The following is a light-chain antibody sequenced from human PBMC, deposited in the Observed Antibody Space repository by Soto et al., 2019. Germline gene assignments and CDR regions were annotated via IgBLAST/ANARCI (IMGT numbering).Light chain of an antibody. CDR2: AAS. V-gene: IGKV1-39*01. J-gene: IGKJ4*01. Sequence: DIQMTQSPSSLSASVGDRVTITCRASQSISSYLNWYQQKPGKAPKLLIYAASSLQSGVPSRFSGSGSGTEFTLTISSLQPEDFATYYCQQSYSTPGTFGGGTKVGIK. CDR1: QSISSY. CDR3: QQSYSTPGT.